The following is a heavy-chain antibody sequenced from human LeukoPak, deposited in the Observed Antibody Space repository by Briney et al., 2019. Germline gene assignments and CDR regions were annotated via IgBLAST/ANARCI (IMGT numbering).Heavy chain of an antibody. Sequence: PGGSLRLSCAASGFTFSSYAMSWVRQAPGKGLEWVSAISGSGGSTYYADSVKGRFTISRDNSKNTLYLQMNSLRAEDTAVYYCALSGSYLSGETASDYWGQGTLVTVSS. D-gene: IGHD1-26*01. CDR1: GFTFSSYA. CDR3: ALSGSYLSGETASDY. CDR2: ISGSGGST. J-gene: IGHJ4*02. V-gene: IGHV3-23*01.